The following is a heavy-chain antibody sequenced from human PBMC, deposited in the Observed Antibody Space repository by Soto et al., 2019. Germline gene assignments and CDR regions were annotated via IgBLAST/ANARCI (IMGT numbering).Heavy chain of an antibody. Sequence: QITLKESGPPLVQPTQTLTLTCTFSGFSFSTSGVGVGWIRQPPGKALEWLALIYWNDDRRYSPSLKSRLTITQDTSKNQVFLTMTNMDPVDTATYYCVSGSFPNWFDPWGQGTLDTVSS. CDR1: GFSFSTSGVG. D-gene: IGHD3-16*01. CDR3: VSGSFPNWFDP. J-gene: IGHJ5*02. CDR2: IYWNDDR. V-gene: IGHV2-5*01.